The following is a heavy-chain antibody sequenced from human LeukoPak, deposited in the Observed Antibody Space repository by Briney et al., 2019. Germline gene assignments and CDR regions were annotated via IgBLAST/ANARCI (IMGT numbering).Heavy chain of an antibody. V-gene: IGHV3-49*03. J-gene: IGHJ4*02. D-gene: IGHD6-13*01. CDR1: GFTFGEYA. Sequence: RPGRSLRLSCTASGFTFGEYAMRWFRQAPGKGLEWVGFIRSKAYGGTTEYAASVKGRFTISRDDSKSIAYLQMNSLKTEDTAVYYCTRDSGYSSSWDKYYFDYWGQGTLVTVSS. CDR2: IRSKAYGGTT. CDR3: TRDSGYSSSWDKYYFDY.